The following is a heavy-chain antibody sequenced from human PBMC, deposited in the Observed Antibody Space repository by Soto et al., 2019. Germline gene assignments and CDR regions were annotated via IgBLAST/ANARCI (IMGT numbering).Heavy chain of an antibody. CDR2: VDPEDGET. J-gene: IGHJ4*02. V-gene: IGHV1-69-2*01. CDR3: AITPHQGGFDY. CDR1: GYTFTDYY. Sequence: VKVSCKVSGYTFTDYYMHWVQQAPGKGLEWMGLVDPEDGETIYAEKFQGRVTITADTSTDTAYMELSSLRSEDTAVYYCAITPHQGGFDYWGQGTLVTVSS.